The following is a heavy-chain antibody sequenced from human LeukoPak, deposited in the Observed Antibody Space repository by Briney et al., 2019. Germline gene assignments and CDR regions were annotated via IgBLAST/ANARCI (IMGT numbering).Heavy chain of an antibody. CDR2: IYSGGST. J-gene: IGHJ4*02. Sequence: GGSLRLSCAASGFTVSSNYMSWVRQAPGKGLEWVSVIYSGGSTYYADSVKGRFTISRDNSKNTLYLQMNSLRAEDTAVYYCARGGFSRDTAMVCAYWGQGSLVTVSS. V-gene: IGHV3-53*01. CDR1: GFTVSSNY. CDR3: ARGGFSRDTAMVCAY. D-gene: IGHD5-18*01.